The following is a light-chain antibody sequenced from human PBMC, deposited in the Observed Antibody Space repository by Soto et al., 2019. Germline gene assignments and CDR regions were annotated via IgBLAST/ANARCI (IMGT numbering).Light chain of an antibody. V-gene: IGLV2-14*01. CDR1: SSDVGGYNY. J-gene: IGLJ1*01. Sequence: QSALTQPASVSGSPGQSVTVSCTGTSSDVGGYNYVSWYQQHPGKAPKLMIYDVSDRPSGVSNRFSGSKSGSTASLTIFGFLAVDEADYYCSSCSSSTSPYVFGTGTKVTVL. CDR2: DVS. CDR3: SSCSSSTSPYV.